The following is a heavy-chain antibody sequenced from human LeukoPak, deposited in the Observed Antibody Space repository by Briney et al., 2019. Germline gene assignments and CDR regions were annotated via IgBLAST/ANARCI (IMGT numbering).Heavy chain of an antibody. CDR1: GFTFSRYW. Sequence: GGSLSLSCAPSGFTFSRYWMHWARQAPGKGLVWVSRIVSDGSSATYADSVRGRFTVSRDNAKSTLFLQMNSLTPEDTAVYYCVRDIATTPVYWGQGALVTVSS. CDR2: IVSDGSSA. CDR3: VRDIATTPVY. J-gene: IGHJ4*02. V-gene: IGHV3-74*01. D-gene: IGHD2-15*01.